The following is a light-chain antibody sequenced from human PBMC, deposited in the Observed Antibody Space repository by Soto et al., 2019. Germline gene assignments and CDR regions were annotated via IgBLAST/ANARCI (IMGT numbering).Light chain of an antibody. Sequence: DIQLTQSPFFLSASVGDRVTITCRASQGISSSLAWYQQKPGKAPKLMIYEASTVQSGVPSRFSGSGSGTEFTLTISSLQPDDFATYYCQQLNTYPLTFGGGTKVEIK. CDR1: QGISSS. V-gene: IGKV1-9*01. CDR2: EAS. CDR3: QQLNTYPLT. J-gene: IGKJ4*01.